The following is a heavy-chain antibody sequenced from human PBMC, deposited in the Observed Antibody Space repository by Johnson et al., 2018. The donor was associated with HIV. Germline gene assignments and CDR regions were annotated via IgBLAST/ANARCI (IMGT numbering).Heavy chain of an antibody. V-gene: IGHV3-30*03. CDR2: ISYDGNNK. J-gene: IGHJ3*02. CDR3: ARDQKVQPSGYLDAFDI. CDR1: GFTFSTYA. Sequence: QVQLVESGGGVVQPGRSLRLSCTASGFTFSTYAMHWVRRAPGKGLEWVAFISYDGNNKYYADSVTGRFTFSRDNSKNTLYLQMNSLRAEDTAVYYCARDQKVQPSGYLDAFDIWGQGTMVTVSS. D-gene: IGHD5-12*01.